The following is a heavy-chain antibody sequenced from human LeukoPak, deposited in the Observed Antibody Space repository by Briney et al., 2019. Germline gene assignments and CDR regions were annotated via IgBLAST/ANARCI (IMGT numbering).Heavy chain of an antibody. D-gene: IGHD3-22*01. Sequence: GASVKVSCKASGYTFTGYYMHWVRQAPGQGLEWMGWINPNSGGTNYAQKFQGWVTMTRDTSISTAYMELSRLRSDDTAVYYCARDLSYYDSSGQLYWGQGTLVTVSS. CDR2: INPNSGGT. CDR3: ARDLSYYDSSGQLY. V-gene: IGHV1-2*04. J-gene: IGHJ4*02. CDR1: GYTFTGYY.